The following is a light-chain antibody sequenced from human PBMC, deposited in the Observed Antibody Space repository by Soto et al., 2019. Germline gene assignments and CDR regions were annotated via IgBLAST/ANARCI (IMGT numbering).Light chain of an antibody. CDR1: SSNIGGNS. V-gene: IGLV1-51*01. CDR3: GSWDSSLSAYV. Sequence: QSVLAQPPSVSAAPGQKVTISCSGSSSNIGGNSVSWYQQLPGTAPKLLIYDDNKRPSGIPDRFSGSKSGTSATLGITGFQTGDEADYYCGSWDSSLSAYVFGTGTKSPS. CDR2: DDN. J-gene: IGLJ1*01.